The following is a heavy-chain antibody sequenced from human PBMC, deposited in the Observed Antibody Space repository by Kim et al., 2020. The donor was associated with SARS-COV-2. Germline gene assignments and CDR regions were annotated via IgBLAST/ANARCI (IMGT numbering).Heavy chain of an antibody. V-gene: IGHV3-30-3*01. J-gene: IGHJ5*02. D-gene: IGHD4-4*01. Sequence: GGSLRLSCAASGFTFSSYAMHWVRQAPGKGLEWVAVISYDGSNKYYADSVKGRFTISRDNSKNTLYLQMNSLRAEDTAVYYCARTTVTTEWGWFDPWGQGTLVTVSS. CDR1: GFTFSSYA. CDR2: ISYDGSNK. CDR3: ARTTVTTEWGWFDP.